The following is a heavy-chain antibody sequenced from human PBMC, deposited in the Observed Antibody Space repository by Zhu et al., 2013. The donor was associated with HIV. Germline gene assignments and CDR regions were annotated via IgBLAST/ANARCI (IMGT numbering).Heavy chain of an antibody. J-gene: IGHJ3*02. CDR1: GFSFSSYS. V-gene: IGHV3-48*04. D-gene: IGHD3-10*01. CDR2: ISSSSSSI. Sequence: EVQLVESGGGLVQPGGSLRLSCAASGFSFSSYSMNWVRQAPGKGLEWVSYISSSSSSIYYADSVKGRLTISRDNAKNSLYLQMNSLRAEDTAVYYCARILQGSGSYGAFDMWGQGTMVTVSS. CDR3: ARILQGSGSYGAFDM.